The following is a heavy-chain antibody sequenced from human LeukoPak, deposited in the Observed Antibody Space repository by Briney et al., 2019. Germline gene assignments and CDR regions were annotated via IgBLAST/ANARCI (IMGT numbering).Heavy chain of an antibody. Sequence: PSETLSLTCTVSGGSISSYYWSWIRQPPGKGLEWIGYIYYSGSTNYNPSLKSRVTISVDTSKNQFSLKLGSVTAADTAVYYCARLVYSYGSTTFDYWGQGTLVTVSS. V-gene: IGHV4-59*08. D-gene: IGHD5-18*01. J-gene: IGHJ4*02. CDR2: IYYSGST. CDR1: GGSISSYY. CDR3: ARLVYSYGSTTFDY.